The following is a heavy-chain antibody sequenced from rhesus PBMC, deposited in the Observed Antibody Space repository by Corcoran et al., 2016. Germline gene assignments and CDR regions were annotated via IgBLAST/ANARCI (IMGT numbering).Heavy chain of an antibody. J-gene: IGHJ4*01. V-gene: IGHV4S10*01. D-gene: IGHD4-23*01. CDR1: GGSISDSYR. CDR3: AREKGEYSNYYFDY. Sequence: QVQLQESGPGVVKPSETLSLTCAVSGGSISDSYRWRWLRQPPGKGLEWIGYIYGSSTSTNDNPSLKSRVTISKDTSKNQFSLKLSSVTAADTAVYYCAREKGEYSNYYFDYWGQGVLVTVSS. CDR2: IYGSSTST.